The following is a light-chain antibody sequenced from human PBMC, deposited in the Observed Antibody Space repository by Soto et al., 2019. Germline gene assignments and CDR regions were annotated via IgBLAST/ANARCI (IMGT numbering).Light chain of an antibody. J-gene: IGKJ1*01. V-gene: IGKV1-5*03. Sequence: DVQMTQSPSTLSASVGDKVTITCRASQSLPSTWLAWFQQRPGKAPNVLIYKGSALASGVSSRFSGSGSGTEFTLTSGGLQPDDFADCFCQQYAAHSPWTFGQGTRV. CDR2: KGS. CDR1: QSLPSTW. CDR3: QQYAAHSPWT.